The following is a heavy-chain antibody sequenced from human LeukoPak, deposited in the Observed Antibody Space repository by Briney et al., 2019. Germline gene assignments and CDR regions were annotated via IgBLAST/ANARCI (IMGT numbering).Heavy chain of an antibody. CDR3: ARVHYDFWSGSRYYFDY. V-gene: IGHV4-34*01. D-gene: IGHD3-3*01. CDR2: INHSGST. J-gene: IGHJ4*02. Sequence: PSETLSLTCAVYGGSFSGYYWSWIRQPPGKGLEWIGEINHSGSTNYNPSLKSRVTISVDTSKNQFSLKLSSVTAADTAVYYCARVHYDFWSGSRYYFDYWGQGTLVTVSS. CDR1: GGSFSGYY.